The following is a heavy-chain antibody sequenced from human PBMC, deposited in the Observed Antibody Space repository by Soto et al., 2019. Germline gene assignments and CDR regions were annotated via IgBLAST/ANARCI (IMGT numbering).Heavy chain of an antibody. V-gene: IGHV1-69*01. CDR1: GGTFSSYA. D-gene: IGHD2-15*01. J-gene: IGHJ6*02. CDR3: ASRRYCSGGSCRDPSEVGDYYYYYGMDV. Sequence: QVQLVQSGAEVKKPGSSVKVSCKASGGTFSSYAISWVRQAPGQGLEWMGGIIPIFGTANYAQKFQGRVTITADESTSTAYMELSSLRSEDTAVYYCASRRYCSGGSCRDPSEVGDYYYYYGMDVWGQGTTVTVSS. CDR2: IIPIFGTA.